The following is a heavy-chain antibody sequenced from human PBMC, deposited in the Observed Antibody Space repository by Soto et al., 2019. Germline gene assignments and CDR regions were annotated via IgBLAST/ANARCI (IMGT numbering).Heavy chain of an antibody. J-gene: IGHJ4*02. CDR2: IYPGDSDT. Sequence: PCELLKISCKGSGYSFTSYWIGWVRQMPGKGLEWMGIIYPGDSDTRYSPSFQGQVTISADKSISTAYLQWSSLKASDTAMYYCASMGEDVATAGSPFGYWGQGTLVTVSS. CDR1: GYSFTSYW. D-gene: IGHD6-13*01. V-gene: IGHV5-51*01. CDR3: ASMGEDVATAGSPFGY.